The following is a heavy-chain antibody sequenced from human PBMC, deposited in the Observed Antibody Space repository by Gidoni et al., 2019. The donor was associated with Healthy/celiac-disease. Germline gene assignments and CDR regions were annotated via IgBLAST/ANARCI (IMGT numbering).Heavy chain of an antibody. D-gene: IGHD4-17*01. CDR2: IWYDGSNK. J-gene: IGHJ4*02. V-gene: IGHV3-33*01. CDR1: GFTFSSYG. Sequence: QVQLVESGGGVVQPGRSLRPSCGASGFTFSSYGMHWVRQAPGKGLEWVAVIWYDGSNKYYADSVKGRFTISRDNSKNTLYLQMNSLRAEDTAVYYCARDDYGDYVPSYWGQGTLVTVSP. CDR3: ARDDYGDYVPSY.